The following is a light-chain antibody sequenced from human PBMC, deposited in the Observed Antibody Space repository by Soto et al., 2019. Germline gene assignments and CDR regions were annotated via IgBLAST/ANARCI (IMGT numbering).Light chain of an antibody. CDR3: QQRSNWPPFT. CDR2: DAS. Sequence: QMTQSPSSLSASVGDRVTIACRASQGISNYLAWYQQKPGKAXKLLIYDASSLESGVPSRFSGSGSGTDFTLTTSSLETEDFAVYDGQQRSNWPPFTFCGGTKVDIK. J-gene: IGKJ4*01. V-gene: IGKV1D-13*01. CDR1: QGISNY.